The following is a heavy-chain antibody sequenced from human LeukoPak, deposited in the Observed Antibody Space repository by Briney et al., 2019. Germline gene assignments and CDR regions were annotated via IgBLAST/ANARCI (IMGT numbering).Heavy chain of an antibody. D-gene: IGHD3-10*01. CDR2: ISWNSGSI. CDR1: GFTFSSYS. Sequence: PGGSLRLSCAASGFTFSSYSMNWVRQAPGRGLEWVSGISWNSGSIGYADSVKGRFTISRDNAKNSLYLQMNSLRAEDTALYYCAKDTTDYYGSGVDYWGQGTLVTVSS. J-gene: IGHJ4*02. CDR3: AKDTTDYYGSGVDY. V-gene: IGHV3-9*01.